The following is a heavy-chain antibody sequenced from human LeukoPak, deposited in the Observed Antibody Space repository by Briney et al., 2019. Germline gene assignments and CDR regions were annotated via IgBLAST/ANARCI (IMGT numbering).Heavy chain of an antibody. Sequence: GGSLRLSCAASGFTFTSHWMSWARQAPGKGLEWVARMNLDGSEKYYVDSVKGRFTISRDNAKTSLYLEMNSLRAEDTAVYYCARDATYCTNGVCYTRFDYWGQGTLVTVSS. D-gene: IGHD2-8*01. CDR3: ARDATYCTNGVCYTRFDY. V-gene: IGHV3-7*01. CDR1: GFTFTSHW. CDR2: MNLDGSEK. J-gene: IGHJ4*02.